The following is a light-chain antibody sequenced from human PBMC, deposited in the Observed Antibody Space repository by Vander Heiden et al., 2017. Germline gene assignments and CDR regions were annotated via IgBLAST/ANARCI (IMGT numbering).Light chain of an antibody. CDR3: QQSYSTLLT. V-gene: IGKV1-39*01. CDR1: QSISSY. J-gene: IGKJ1*01. CDR2: AAS. Sequence: DIQVTQSPSSLSASVADRVTITCRASQSISSYLNWYQQKPGKAPKLLIYAASSLQSGVPSRFSGSGSGTDFTLTSSSVQAEDVATYCCQQSYSTLLTFGQGTKVEIK.